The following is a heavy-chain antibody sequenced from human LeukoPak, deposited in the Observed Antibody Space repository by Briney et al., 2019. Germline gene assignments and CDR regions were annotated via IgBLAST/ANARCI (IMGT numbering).Heavy chain of an antibody. J-gene: IGHJ4*02. CDR1: GYTFTAYY. CDR2: INPNSGDT. Sequence: ASVKVSCKASGYTFTAYYMHWVRQAPGQGLEWMGRINPNSGDTIYAQNFQGRVTVTRDTSISTAYMELSRLRSDDTAVYYCACWGGGNQGHWGQGTLVAVSS. D-gene: IGHD4-23*01. V-gene: IGHV1-2*06. CDR3: ACWGGGNQGH.